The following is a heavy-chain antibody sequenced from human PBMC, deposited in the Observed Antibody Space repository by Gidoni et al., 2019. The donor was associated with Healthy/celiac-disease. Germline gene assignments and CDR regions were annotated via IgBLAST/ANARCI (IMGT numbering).Heavy chain of an antibody. D-gene: IGHD2-2*01. Sequence: EVKLLESGGGLVQHGRSLRRSYAASGFTFSSEAMSWVRQAPGKGLEWCSAISGSGVTTYYADSVKGRFTISRDNSKNTLYLQMNSLRAEDTAVYYCAKDRGAGTYCSSTSCYFFGYWGQGTLVTVSS. V-gene: IGHV3-23*01. CDR3: AKDRGAGTYCSSTSCYFFGY. CDR2: ISGSGVTT. J-gene: IGHJ4*02. CDR1: GFTFSSEA.